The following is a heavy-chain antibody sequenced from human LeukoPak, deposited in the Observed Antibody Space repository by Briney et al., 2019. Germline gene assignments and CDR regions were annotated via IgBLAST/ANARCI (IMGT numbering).Heavy chain of an antibody. J-gene: IGHJ4*01. CDR2: ITGNGGST. Sequence: GGSLRLSCAASGFTFSSNAMSWVRQAPGKGLGWVSVITGNGGSTYYADSVKGRFTISRDNSKNTLSLQMNSLRAEDTAVYYCAKDAVAPGSGGDYFDYWGQEPWSPSPQ. D-gene: IGHD3-10*01. CDR3: AKDAVAPGSGGDYFDY. V-gene: IGHV3-23*01. CDR1: GFTFSSNA.